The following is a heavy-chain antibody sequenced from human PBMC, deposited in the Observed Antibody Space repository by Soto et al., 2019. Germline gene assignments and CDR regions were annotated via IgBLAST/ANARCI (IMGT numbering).Heavy chain of an antibody. V-gene: IGHV3-23*01. J-gene: IGHJ3*02. CDR3: AKDAMDIVLMVYAIGGAFDI. D-gene: IGHD2-8*01. Sequence: GGSLRLSCVASGFTFSSYAMSWVRQAPGKGLEWVSAISGSGGSTYYADSVKGRFTISRDNSKNTLYLQMNSLRAEDTAVYYCAKDAMDIVLMVYAIGGAFDIWGQGTMVTVSS. CDR1: GFTFSSYA. CDR2: ISGSGGST.